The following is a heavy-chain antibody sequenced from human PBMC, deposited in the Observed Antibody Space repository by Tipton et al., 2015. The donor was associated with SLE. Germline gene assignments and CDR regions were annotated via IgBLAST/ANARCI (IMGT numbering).Heavy chain of an antibody. CDR2: IKNTGTVT. V-gene: IGHV3-48*03. CDR1: GFNFRSYE. J-gene: IGHJ4*02. D-gene: IGHD3-22*01. Sequence: SLRLSCAVSGFNFRSYEMNWVRQAPGKGLEWVSYIKNTGTVTFYADSVKGRFTVSRDNAKNSLYLQMNSLRAEDTAVYYCARGLPYFYDNVQSTSCLDYWGQGTLVTVSA. CDR3: ARGLPYFYDNVQSTSCLDY.